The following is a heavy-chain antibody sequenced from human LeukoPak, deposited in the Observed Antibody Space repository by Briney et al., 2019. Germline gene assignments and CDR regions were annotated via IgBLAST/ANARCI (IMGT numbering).Heavy chain of an antibody. CDR1: GFSFSTYA. CDR3: AKGSLGSWYYFDY. Sequence: GGSLRLSCAASGFSFSTYALSWVRQAPGKGLEWVSAISGSGGSAYYADSVKGRFTIFRDNSKNTLYLQMNSLRAEDTAVYYCAKGSLGSWYYFDYWGQGTLVTVSS. D-gene: IGHD6-13*01. CDR2: ISGSGGSA. J-gene: IGHJ4*02. V-gene: IGHV3-23*01.